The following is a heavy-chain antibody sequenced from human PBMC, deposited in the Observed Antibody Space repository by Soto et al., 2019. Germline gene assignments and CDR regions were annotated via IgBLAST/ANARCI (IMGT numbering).Heavy chain of an antibody. V-gene: IGHV1-24*01. CDR3: ATEPYYCSSTSCYYY. CDR2: FDPEDGET. CDR1: GYSSTGNS. D-gene: IGHD2-2*01. Sequence: ASVKVSCKASGYSSTGNSMHWVRQAPGKGLEWMGGFDPEDGETIYAQKFQGRVTMTEDTSTDTAYMELSSLRSEDTAVYYCATEPYYCSSTSCYYYWGQGTLVTVSS. J-gene: IGHJ4*02.